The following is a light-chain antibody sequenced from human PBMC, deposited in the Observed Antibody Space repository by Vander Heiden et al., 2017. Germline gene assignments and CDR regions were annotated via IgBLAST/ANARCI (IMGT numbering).Light chain of an antibody. CDR2: GAS. J-gene: IGKJ3*01. V-gene: IGKV3-20*01. CDR3: QQYGSSLFT. CDR1: QSVSSSY. Sequence: EIVLTQSPGTLSLSPGERATLSCRASQSVSSSYLAWYQQKPGQAPRLLIYGASSSATGIPDRFSGSRSGTDFSLTISRLVPEDFAVYYCQQYGSSLFTFGPGTKVDIK.